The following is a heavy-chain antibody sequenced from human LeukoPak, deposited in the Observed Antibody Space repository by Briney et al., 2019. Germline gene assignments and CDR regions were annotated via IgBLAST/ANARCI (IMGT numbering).Heavy chain of an antibody. J-gene: IGHJ6*03. CDR2: ISSDGVEK. CDR1: GFTFSNYG. Sequence: QPGRSLRLSCEASGFTFSNYGIHRVRQTPGKGLEWVAAISSDGVEKYYADSVKGRFTISRDNSKSTLYLQMNSLRAEDTALYYCAREGHYDILTGYSPLEYYFYYLDVWGKGTTVTVSS. D-gene: IGHD3-9*01. CDR3: AREGHYDILTGYSPLEYYFYYLDV. V-gene: IGHV3-30*04.